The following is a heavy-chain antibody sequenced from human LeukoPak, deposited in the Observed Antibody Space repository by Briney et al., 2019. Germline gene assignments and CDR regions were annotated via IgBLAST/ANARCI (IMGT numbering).Heavy chain of an antibody. V-gene: IGHV3-7*04. J-gene: IGHJ6*02. Sequence: GGSLRLSCIASGFTSSSYAMGWVRQAPGKGLEWVANIKQDGSEIYYVDSVKGRFTISRDNAKNSLYLQMNSLRAEDTAVYFCARAPVLYGLDVWGQGATVTVYS. CDR3: ARAPVLYGLDV. CDR2: IKQDGSEI. CDR1: GFTSSSYA.